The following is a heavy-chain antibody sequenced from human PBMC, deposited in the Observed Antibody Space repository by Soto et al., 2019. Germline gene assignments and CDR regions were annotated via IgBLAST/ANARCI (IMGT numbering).Heavy chain of an antibody. Sequence: SETLSLTCAVYGGTFSGYYWSWIRQSPGKGLEWIGEINHKGSTKYNPSLKSRVTISVDRSKNQFSLSLSSVTAADTAVYYCARVDDYWSQGTLVTVSS. CDR3: ARVDDY. CDR1: GGTFSGYY. CDR2: INHKGST. J-gene: IGHJ4*02. V-gene: IGHV4-34*01.